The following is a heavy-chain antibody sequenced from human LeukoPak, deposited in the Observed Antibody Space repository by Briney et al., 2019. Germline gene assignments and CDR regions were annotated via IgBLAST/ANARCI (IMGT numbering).Heavy chain of an antibody. Sequence: SETLSLTCTVSGGSISSYYWSWIRQPPGKGLEWIAYISDIGSINYNPSLKSRVTISLDTSKNQFSLKLSSVTAADTAVYYCARDFGSSGWYLGYWGQGTLVTVSS. J-gene: IGHJ4*02. CDR3: ARDFGSSGWYLGY. D-gene: IGHD6-19*01. V-gene: IGHV4-59*01. CDR1: GGSISSYY. CDR2: ISDIGSI.